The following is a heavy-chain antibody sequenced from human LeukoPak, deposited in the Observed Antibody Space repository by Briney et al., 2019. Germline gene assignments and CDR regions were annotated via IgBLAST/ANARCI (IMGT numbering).Heavy chain of an antibody. CDR2: IYNRGST. D-gene: IGHD5-12*01. V-gene: IGHV4-59*01. Sequence: PSETLSLTCTVSGGSISSYYWSWIRQPPGKGLEWIGDIYNRGSTNYSPSLKSRVTISVDTPKNQFSLKLSPVTAADTAVYYRARALSGYRSIIDYWGQGTLVTVSS. CDR3: ARALSGYRSIIDY. CDR1: GGSISSYY. J-gene: IGHJ4*02.